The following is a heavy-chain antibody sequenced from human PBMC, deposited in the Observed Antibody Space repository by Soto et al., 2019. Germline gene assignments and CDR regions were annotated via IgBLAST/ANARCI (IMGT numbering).Heavy chain of an antibody. Sequence: SETLSLTCAVSGGSISSGGYSWSWIRQPPGKGLEWIGYIYHSGNTNYNPSLKSRVTMSVDTFKKQFSLRLSSVTAADTAVYYCARLGGNYDFWSGYHYYYAMDVWGQGTAVTVSS. CDR2: IYHSGNT. V-gene: IGHV4-30-2*01. D-gene: IGHD3-3*01. CDR3: ARLGGNYDFWSGYHYYYAMDV. CDR1: GGSISSGGYS. J-gene: IGHJ6*01.